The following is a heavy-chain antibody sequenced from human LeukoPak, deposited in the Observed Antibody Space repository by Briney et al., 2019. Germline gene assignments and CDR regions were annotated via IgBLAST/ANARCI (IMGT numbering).Heavy chain of an antibody. CDR1: GGSINNYY. J-gene: IGHJ4*02. CDR3: ARHTSGYVSYFDF. CDR2: ISYSGST. Sequence: SETLSLTCTVSGGSINNYYWSWIRQPPGKGLEWVGYISYSGSTIYSPCLKSRVPIPVDPSKNQFSLRLASVTAADTAVYFCARHTSGYVSYFDFWGQGTLVTVSS. D-gene: IGHD3-22*01. V-gene: IGHV4-59*08.